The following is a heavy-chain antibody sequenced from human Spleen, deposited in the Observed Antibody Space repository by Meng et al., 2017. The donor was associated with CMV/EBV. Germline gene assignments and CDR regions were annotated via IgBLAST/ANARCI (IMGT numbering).Heavy chain of an antibody. J-gene: IGHJ4*02. CDR1: TFSSYA. Sequence: TFSSYAMHWVRQAPGKGLEWVAGMSYDGSNKCYADSVKGRFTISRDNSKKTLYLQMNSLRAEDTAVFYCARDPLIDYYGSGSYTFDYWGQGTLVTVSS. CDR2: MSYDGSNK. CDR3: ARDPLIDYYGSGSYTFDY. V-gene: IGHV3-30*01. D-gene: IGHD3-10*01.